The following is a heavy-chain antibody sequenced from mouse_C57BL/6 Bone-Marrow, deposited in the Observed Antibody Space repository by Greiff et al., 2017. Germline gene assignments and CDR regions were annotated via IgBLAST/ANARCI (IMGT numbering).Heavy chain of an antibody. J-gene: IGHJ1*03. Sequence: QVQLQQSGAELARPGASVKLSCKASGYTFTSYGISWVKQRTGQGLEWIGEIYPRSGNTYYNEQFKGKATLTADKSSSTAYMELRSLTSEDSAVYFCARDGYYYGSSYGWYFDVWGTGTTVTVSS. V-gene: IGHV1-81*01. CDR1: GYTFTSYG. D-gene: IGHD1-1*01. CDR3: ARDGYYYGSSYGWYFDV. CDR2: IYPRSGNT.